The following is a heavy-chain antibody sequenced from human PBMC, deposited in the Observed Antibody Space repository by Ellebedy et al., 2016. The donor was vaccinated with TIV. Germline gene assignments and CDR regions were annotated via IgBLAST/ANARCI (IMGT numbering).Heavy chain of an antibody. V-gene: IGHV4-59*01. CDR2: IYYSGTT. D-gene: IGHD4-17*01. Sequence: MPSETLSLTCTVSGTSIGRYFWNWIRQSTEKGLEWIGYIYYSGTTTYSPSLKSRVTMSVDTSKNQFSLRLTSATAADTAVYYCARRLHYGDWYFDLWGRGTLVTVSS. CDR1: GTSIGRYF. CDR3: ARRLHYGDWYFDL. J-gene: IGHJ2*01.